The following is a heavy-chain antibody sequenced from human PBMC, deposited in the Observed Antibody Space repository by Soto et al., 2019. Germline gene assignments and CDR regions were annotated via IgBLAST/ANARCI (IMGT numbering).Heavy chain of an antibody. CDR3: ARGEPIVVVPAAIHFDY. CDR1: GGSISSYY. CDR2: IYYSGST. Sequence: SETLSLTCTVSGGSISSYYWSWIRQPPGKGLEWIGYIYYSGSTNYNPSLKSRVTISVDTSKNQFSLKLSSVTAADTAVYYCARGEPIVVVPAAIHFDYWGQGTLVTVSS. D-gene: IGHD2-2*01. V-gene: IGHV4-59*01. J-gene: IGHJ4*02.